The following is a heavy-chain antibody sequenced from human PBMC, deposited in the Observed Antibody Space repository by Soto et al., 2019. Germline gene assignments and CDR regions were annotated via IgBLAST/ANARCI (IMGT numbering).Heavy chain of an antibody. CDR2: INPNSGGT. Sequence: ASVKVSCKASGYTFTGYYMHWVRQAPGQGLEWMGWINPNSGGTNYAQKFQGRVTMTRDTSISTAYMELSRLRSDDTAVYYCARAWGRFNTAGTHYWGQGTLVIVSS. J-gene: IGHJ4*02. CDR3: ARAWGRFNTAGTHY. V-gene: IGHV1-2*02. D-gene: IGHD3-16*01. CDR1: GYTFTGYY.